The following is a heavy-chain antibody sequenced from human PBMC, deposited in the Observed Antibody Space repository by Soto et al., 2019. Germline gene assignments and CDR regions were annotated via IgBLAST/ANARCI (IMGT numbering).Heavy chain of an antibody. D-gene: IGHD3-3*01. J-gene: IGHJ4*02. Sequence: EASVKVSCKASGYTFTSYGISWVRQAPGQGLEWMGWISAYNGNTNYAQKLQGRVTMTTDTSTSTAYMELRSLRSDDTAVYYCARGRGTGPTYYDFWSGYYTPLLYYIVYRGQAILVTVSS. V-gene: IGHV1-18*01. CDR2: ISAYNGNT. CDR3: ARGRGTGPTYYDFWSGYYTPLLYYIVY. CDR1: GYTFTSYG.